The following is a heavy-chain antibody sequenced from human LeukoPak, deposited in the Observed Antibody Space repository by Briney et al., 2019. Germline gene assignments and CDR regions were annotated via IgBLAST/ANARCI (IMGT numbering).Heavy chain of an antibody. CDR2: IIPIFGTA. J-gene: IGHJ1*01. D-gene: IGHD5-12*01. CDR3: ATPGKIVATTGAEYFQH. Sequence: AVKVSCKASGGTFSSYAISWVRQAPGQGLEWMGGIIPIFGTANYAQKFRGRVTITADESTSTAYMELSSLRSEDTAVYYCATPGKIVATTGAEYFQHWGQGTLVTVSS. V-gene: IGHV1-69*13. CDR1: GGTFSSYA.